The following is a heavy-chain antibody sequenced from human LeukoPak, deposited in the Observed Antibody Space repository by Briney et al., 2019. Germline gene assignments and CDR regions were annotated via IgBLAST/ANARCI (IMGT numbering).Heavy chain of an antibody. CDR1: GFTFTNNF. D-gene: IGHD1-7*01. CDR2: IKQDGSEK. V-gene: IGHV3-7*01. J-gene: IGHJ4*02. CDR3: ARETGTTYYFDY. Sequence: GGSLRLSCAASGFTFTNNFMSWVRQVPGKGLEWVANIKQDGSEKYYVDSVKGRFTISRDNAKNSLYLQMNSLRAEDTAVYYCARETGTTYYFDYWGQGTLVTVSS.